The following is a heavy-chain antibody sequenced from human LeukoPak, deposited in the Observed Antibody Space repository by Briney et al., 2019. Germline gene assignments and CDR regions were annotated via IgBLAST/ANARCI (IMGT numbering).Heavy chain of an antibody. CDR2: IYYSGST. D-gene: IGHD3-22*01. Sequence: SETLSLTCTVSGGSISSYYWSWIRQPPGKGLERIGYIYYSGSTNYNPSLKSRVTISVVTSKNQFSLKLSSVTAADTAVYYCARSYYYDSSFAFDIWGQGTMVTVSS. CDR3: ARSYYYDSSFAFDI. CDR1: GGSISSYY. V-gene: IGHV4-59*01. J-gene: IGHJ3*02.